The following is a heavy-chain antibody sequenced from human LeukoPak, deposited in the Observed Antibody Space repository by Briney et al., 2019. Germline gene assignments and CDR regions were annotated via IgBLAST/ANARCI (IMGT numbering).Heavy chain of an antibody. CDR2: IYHSGST. V-gene: IGHV4-4*02. CDR1: GGSISSSNW. CDR3: ARNYGGYSTAFDS. D-gene: IGHD5-12*01. J-gene: IGHJ4*02. Sequence: PSGTLSLPCAVSGGSISSSNWWTWVRQPPGKGLEWIGEIYHSGSTNYKSSLKSRVTISVDKSKNQFSLKLSSVTAADTAVYYCARNYGGYSTAFDSWGQGTLVTVSS.